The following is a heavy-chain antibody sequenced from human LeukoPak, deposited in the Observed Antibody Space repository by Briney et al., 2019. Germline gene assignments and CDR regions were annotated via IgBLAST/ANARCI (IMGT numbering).Heavy chain of an antibody. V-gene: IGHV3-33*06. Sequence: PGRSLRLSCASSGFTFSTYGMHWVRQAPGKGLEWVAVIWFDGSNKYYADSVKGRFTISRDNSKNTLYLQMNSLRAEDTAVYYCAKEHFDPTIFGVGPLDYWGQGTLVTVSS. CDR3: AKEHFDPTIFGVGPLDY. D-gene: IGHD3-3*01. J-gene: IGHJ4*02. CDR1: GFTFSTYG. CDR2: IWFDGSNK.